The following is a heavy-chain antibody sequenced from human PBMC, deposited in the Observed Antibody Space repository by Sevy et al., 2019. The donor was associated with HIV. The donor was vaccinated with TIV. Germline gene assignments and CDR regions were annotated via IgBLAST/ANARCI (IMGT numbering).Heavy chain of an antibody. V-gene: IGHV3-21*06. D-gene: IGHD5-18*01. Sequence: PGGSLRLSCTTSGFMFNLYSFNWVRQAPGKGLEWISFISSSGKYQFYADSVKGRFTMSRDTATNSVYLQIDSLRADDTAVYYCARDSDTYTALANYYGMDVWGQGTTVTVSS. CDR1: GFMFNLYS. CDR3: ARDSDTYTALANYYGMDV. J-gene: IGHJ6*02. CDR2: ISSSGKYQ.